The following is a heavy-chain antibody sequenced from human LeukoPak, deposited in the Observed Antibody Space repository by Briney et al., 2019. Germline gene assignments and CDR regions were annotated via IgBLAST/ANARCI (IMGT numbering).Heavy chain of an antibody. CDR1: GGSISSYY. CDR2: IYYSGTT. CDR3: ARGGGWSPYYFDY. J-gene: IGHJ4*02. Sequence: SETLSLTCTVSGGSISSYYWSWIRQPPGKGLEWIGYIYYSGTTSYNPSLRSRVTISVDTSKNQFSLKLNSVTAADTAIYYCARGGGWSPYYFDYWGQGTLVTVSS. V-gene: IGHV4-59*01. D-gene: IGHD6-19*01.